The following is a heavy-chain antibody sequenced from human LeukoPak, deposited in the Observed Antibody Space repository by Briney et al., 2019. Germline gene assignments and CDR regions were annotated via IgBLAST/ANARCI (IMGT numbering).Heavy chain of an antibody. Sequence: ASVKVSCKASGYTFTSYYMHWVRQAPGQGLEWMGIINPSGGSTSYAQKFQGRVTMTRDTSTSTVYMELSSLRSEDTAVYYCARGGRYYDFWSGNQENFDYWGQGTLVTVSS. V-gene: IGHV1-46*01. CDR1: GYTFTSYY. CDR3: ARGGRYYDFWSGNQENFDY. CDR2: INPSGGST. D-gene: IGHD3-3*01. J-gene: IGHJ4*02.